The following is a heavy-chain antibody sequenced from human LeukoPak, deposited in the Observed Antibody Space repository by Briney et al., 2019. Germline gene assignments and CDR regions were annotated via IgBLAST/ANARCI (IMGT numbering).Heavy chain of an antibody. D-gene: IGHD6-13*01. CDR2: ISGSGGTT. Sequence: PGGSLRLSCAASGFTFSNYAMSWVRQAPGKGLEWVSGISGSGGTTFYADSVKGRFTISRDNSENTLYLQMTSLRAEDTAVYYCAKRTEYGSTWHLYFQHWGQRTLVTVSS. CDR3: AKRTEYGSTWHLYFQH. J-gene: IGHJ1*01. CDR1: GFTFSNYA. V-gene: IGHV3-23*01.